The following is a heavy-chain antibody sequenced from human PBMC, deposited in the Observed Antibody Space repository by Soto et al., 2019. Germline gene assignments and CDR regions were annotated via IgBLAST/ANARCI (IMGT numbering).Heavy chain of an antibody. CDR1: GFTFSSYS. J-gene: IGHJ3*02. D-gene: IGHD2-2*01. V-gene: IGHV3-21*01. CDR3: ARDISVVVPAATAGAFDI. Sequence: ESGGGLVKPGGSLRLSCAASGFTFSSYSMNWVRQAPGKGLEWVSSISSSSSYIYYADSVKGRFTISRDNAKNSLYLQMNSLRAEDTAVYYCARDISVVVPAATAGAFDIWGQGTMVTVSS. CDR2: ISSSSSYI.